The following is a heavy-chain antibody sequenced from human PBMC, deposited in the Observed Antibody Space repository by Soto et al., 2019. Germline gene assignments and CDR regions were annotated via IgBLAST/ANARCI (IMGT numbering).Heavy chain of an antibody. CDR1: GGSFSGYY. CDR2: INHSGST. Sequence: QVQLQQWGAGLLKPSETLSLTCAVYGGSFSGYYWSWIRQPPGKGLEWIGEINHSGSTNYNPSLKSRVTITVDTSKTHFSLKLSSVTAADTAVYYCARGYGSGSYYGPFYFDYWGQGNLVTVSS. V-gene: IGHV4-34*01. J-gene: IGHJ4*02. D-gene: IGHD3-10*01. CDR3: ARGYGSGSYYGPFYFDY.